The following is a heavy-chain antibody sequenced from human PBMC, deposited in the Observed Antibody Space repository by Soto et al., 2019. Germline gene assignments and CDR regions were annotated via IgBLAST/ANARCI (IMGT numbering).Heavy chain of an antibody. J-gene: IGHJ6*02. CDR1: GFTFSSYA. CDR3: ARGAYYYYYGLDV. Sequence: EVQLLESGGGLVQPGGSLRLSCAASGFTFSSYAMSWVRQAPGKGLEWVSYISSTSSTISYADSVKGRFTISRDNAKNSLSLQMNSLRAEDTAVYYCARGAYYYYYGLDVWGQGTTVTVSS. CDR2: ISSTSSTI. V-gene: IGHV3-48*04.